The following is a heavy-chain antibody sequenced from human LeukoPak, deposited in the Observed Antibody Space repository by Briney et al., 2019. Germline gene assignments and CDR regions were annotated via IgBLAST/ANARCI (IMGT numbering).Heavy chain of an antibody. D-gene: IGHD6-13*01. CDR3: AKRVRYSSSWYYFDY. Sequence: GGSLRPSCAASGFTFSSYAMSWVRQAPGKGLERVSAISGSGGSTYYADSVKGRFTISRDNSKNTLYLQMNSLRAEDTAVYYCAKRVRYSSSWYYFDYWGQGTLVTVSS. CDR1: GFTFSSYA. CDR2: ISGSGGST. J-gene: IGHJ4*02. V-gene: IGHV3-23*01.